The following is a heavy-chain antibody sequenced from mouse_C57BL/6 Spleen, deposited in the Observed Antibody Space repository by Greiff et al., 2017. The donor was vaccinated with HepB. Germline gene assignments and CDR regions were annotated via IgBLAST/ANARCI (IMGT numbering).Heavy chain of an antibody. CDR1: GYTFTDYE. Sequence: QVQLQQSGAELVRPGASVTLSCKASGYTFTDYEMHWVKQTPVHGLEWIGAIDPETGGTAYNQKFKGKAILTADKSSSTAYMELRSLTSEDSAVYYCTRNYSSSLRYFDVWGTGTTVTVSS. V-gene: IGHV1-15*01. CDR2: IDPETGGT. D-gene: IGHD1-1*01. J-gene: IGHJ1*03. CDR3: TRNYSSSLRYFDV.